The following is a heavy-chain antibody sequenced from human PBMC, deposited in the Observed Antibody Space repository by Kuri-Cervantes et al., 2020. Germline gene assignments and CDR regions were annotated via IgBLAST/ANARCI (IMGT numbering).Heavy chain of an antibody. CDR1: GGSISSYY. V-gene: IGHV4-59*13. CDR3: ARTPSSGWYRDDAFDI. J-gene: IGHJ3*02. D-gene: IGHD6-19*01. CDR2: IYYSGST. Sequence: SETLSLTCTVSGGSISSYYWSWIRQPPGKGLEWIGYIYYSGSTNYNPSLKSRVTISVDTSKNQFSLKLSSVTAADTAVYYCARTPSSGWYRDDAFDIWGQGTMVTVSS.